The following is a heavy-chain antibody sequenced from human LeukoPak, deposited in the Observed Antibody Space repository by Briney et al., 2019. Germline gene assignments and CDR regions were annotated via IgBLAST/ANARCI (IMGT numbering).Heavy chain of an antibody. CDR3: AREPAATQLFGDYYYYMDV. D-gene: IGHD2-15*01. Sequence: PSETLSLTCTVSGGSISSYYWSWIRQPPGKGLEWIGYIYYSGSTNYNPSLKSRVTISVDTSKNQFSLKLSSVTAADTAVYYCAREPAATQLFGDYYYYMDVWGKGTTVTISS. CDR2: IYYSGST. V-gene: IGHV4-59*01. J-gene: IGHJ6*03. CDR1: GGSISSYY.